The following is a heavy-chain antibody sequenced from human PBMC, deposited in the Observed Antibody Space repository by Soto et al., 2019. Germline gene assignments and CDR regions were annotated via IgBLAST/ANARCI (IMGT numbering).Heavy chain of an antibody. CDR2: IYWDDDK. V-gene: IGHV2-5*02. D-gene: IGHD3-10*01. CDR1: GFSLSTSGVG. Sequence: QITLKESGPTLVKPTQTLTLTCTFSGFSLSTSGVGVGWIRQPPGKALEWLALIYWDDDKRYSPSLKSRLTITKDTSKNRVVLTMTNMDPVDTATYYGARNGHITMVRGAVDYWGQGTLVTVSS. J-gene: IGHJ4*02. CDR3: ARNGHITMVRGAVDY.